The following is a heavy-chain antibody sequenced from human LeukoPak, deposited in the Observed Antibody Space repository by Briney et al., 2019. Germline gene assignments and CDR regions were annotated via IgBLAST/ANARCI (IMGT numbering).Heavy chain of an antibody. Sequence: ASVKVSCKASGYTFTSYYMHWVRQAPGQGLEWMGLINPTGGSTGFAQKFQGRVTMTRDMSTSTDYMELSSLRSEDTAIYYCARDNSVGDNAWWFDPWGQGTLVTVSS. CDR2: INPTGGST. CDR1: GYTFTSYY. D-gene: IGHD1-26*01. V-gene: IGHV1-46*01. J-gene: IGHJ5*02. CDR3: ARDNSVGDNAWWFDP.